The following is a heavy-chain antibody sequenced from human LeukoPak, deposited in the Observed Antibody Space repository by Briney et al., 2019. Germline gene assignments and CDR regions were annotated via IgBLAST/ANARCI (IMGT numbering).Heavy chain of an antibody. Sequence: PSETLSLTCAVYGGSFSGYYWSWIRQPPGKGLEWIGEINHSGSTYYNSSLQSRVTISLDTSKNQFSLNLRSVTAADTAVYYCARDPSSAVAGNYFDYWGQGTLVTVSS. CDR2: INHSGST. CDR1: GGSFSGYY. CDR3: ARDPSSAVAGNYFDY. D-gene: IGHD6-19*01. J-gene: IGHJ4*02. V-gene: IGHV4-34*01.